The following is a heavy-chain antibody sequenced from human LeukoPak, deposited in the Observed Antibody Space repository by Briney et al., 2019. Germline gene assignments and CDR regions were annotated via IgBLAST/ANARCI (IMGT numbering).Heavy chain of an antibody. Sequence: GSLRLSCAASGFTFDNYAMNWVRQSPGKGLEWVANIKQDGSEKYYVGPVKGRFTISRDNAKNSLYLQMNSLRAEDTAVYYCARGSGWIIEYWGQGTLVTVSS. CDR3: ARGSGWIIEY. CDR2: IKQDGSEK. V-gene: IGHV3-7*01. J-gene: IGHJ4*02. CDR1: GFTFDNYA. D-gene: IGHD6-25*01.